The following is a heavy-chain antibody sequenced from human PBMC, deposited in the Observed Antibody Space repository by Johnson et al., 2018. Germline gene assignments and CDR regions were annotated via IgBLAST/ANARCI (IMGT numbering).Heavy chain of an antibody. CDR3: AKDIRSLIYYDSSGYFENAFDI. J-gene: IGHJ3*02. CDR1: GFTFDDYA. V-gene: IGHV3-9*01. D-gene: IGHD3-22*01. CDR2: ISWNRGNI. Sequence: VQLVESGGGLEQPGRSLRLSCAASGFTFDDYAMHWVRQVPGKGLEWVSGISWNRGNIGYADSVKGRVTIPRDNAKNALYLQMNSLRVEDPALYYWAKDIRSLIYYDSSGYFENAFDIWGQGTMVTVSS.